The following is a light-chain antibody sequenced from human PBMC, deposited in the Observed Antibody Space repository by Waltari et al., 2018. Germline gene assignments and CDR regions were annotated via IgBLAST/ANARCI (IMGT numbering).Light chain of an antibody. Sequence: QSGLTQPPSVSGAPGQRVTISCTGSPSNLGAGYDVHWYQQVPGTAPKLVIYDNNNRPSGVPDRFSGSKSGTSASLAITGLQGEDEADYYCQSYDGSLSGSKIFGGGTKLTVL. CDR2: DNN. CDR3: QSYDGSLSGSKI. J-gene: IGLJ2*01. V-gene: IGLV1-40*01. CDR1: PSNLGAGYD.